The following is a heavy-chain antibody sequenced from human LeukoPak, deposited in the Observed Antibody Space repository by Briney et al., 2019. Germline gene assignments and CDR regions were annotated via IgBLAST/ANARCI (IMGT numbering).Heavy chain of an antibody. D-gene: IGHD2-2*01. CDR3: ARQWRPSPFDY. CDR2: IYYSGST. J-gene: IGHJ4*02. Sequence: SETLSLTCSVSGDSISSSSYYWGWIRQPPGKGLEWIGSIYYSGSTYYNPSLKSRATISGDTSKNQSSLKLSSVTAADTAVYYCARQWRPSPFDYWGQGTLVTVSS. CDR1: GDSISSSSYY. V-gene: IGHV4-39*01.